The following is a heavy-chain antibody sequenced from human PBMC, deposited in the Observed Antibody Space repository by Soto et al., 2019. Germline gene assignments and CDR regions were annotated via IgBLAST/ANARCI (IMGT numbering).Heavy chain of an antibody. Sequence: PVGSLRLSCAASGFTFSSYGMHWVRQAPGKGLEWVAVISYDGSNKYYADSVKGRFTISRDNSKNTLYLQMNSLRAEDTAVYYCARLGYSYGLYYYYYGMDVWGQGTTVTVSS. J-gene: IGHJ6*02. V-gene: IGHV3-30*03. CDR1: GFTFSSYG. CDR3: ARLGYSYGLYYYYYGMDV. D-gene: IGHD5-18*01. CDR2: ISYDGSNK.